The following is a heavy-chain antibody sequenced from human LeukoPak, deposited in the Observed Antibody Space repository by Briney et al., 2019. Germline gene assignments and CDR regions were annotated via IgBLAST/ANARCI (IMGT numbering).Heavy chain of an antibody. D-gene: IGHD4-17*01. CDR2: ISHDGSDK. CDR1: GFTLKIYP. Sequence: GGSLRLSCAASGFTLKIYPMHWVRQAPGKGLEWLSVISHDGSDKTNADSVKGRFIISRYNSKNTIYLQFNSLRPEDTAMYYCAREGVQTTVDAFDIWGLGTMVIVSS. J-gene: IGHJ3*02. V-gene: IGHV3-30*04. CDR3: AREGVQTTVDAFDI.